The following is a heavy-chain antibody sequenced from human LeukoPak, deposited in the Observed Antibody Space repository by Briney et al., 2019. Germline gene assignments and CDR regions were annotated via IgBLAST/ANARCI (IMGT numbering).Heavy chain of an antibody. J-gene: IGHJ4*02. CDR2: ISSSSTYI. Sequence: GGSLRLSCAASGFTFSNYNMNWVRQAPGKGLEWVSSISSSSTYISYADSVKGRFTISRDNAKNSLFLQTNSLRAEDTAVYYCARADVMGGQGTLVTVSS. CDR3: ARADVM. D-gene: IGHD3-16*01. V-gene: IGHV3-21*01. CDR1: GFTFSNYN.